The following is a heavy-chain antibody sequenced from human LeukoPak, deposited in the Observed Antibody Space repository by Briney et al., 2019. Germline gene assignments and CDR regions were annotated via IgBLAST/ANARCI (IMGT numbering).Heavy chain of an antibody. CDR1: GYSFTSYW. J-gene: IGHJ4*02. CDR2: IYPGDSDT. V-gene: IGHV5-51*01. D-gene: IGHD2/OR15-2a*01. CDR3: ARSKSTSPTYYFDY. Sequence: GESLQISCKGSGYSFTSYWIGWVRPMPGKGLEWMGIIYPGDSDTRYSPSFQGQVTISADKSIDTAYLQWSSLKASDTAMYYCARSKSTSPTYYFDYWGQGTLVTVSS.